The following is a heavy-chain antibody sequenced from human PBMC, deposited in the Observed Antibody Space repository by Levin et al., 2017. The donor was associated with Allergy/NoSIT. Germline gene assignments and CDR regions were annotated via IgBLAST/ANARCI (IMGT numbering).Heavy chain of an antibody. D-gene: IGHD3-10*02. CDR1: GFTFSHSW. J-gene: IGHJ3*02. V-gene: IGHV3-74*01. CDR3: VRDMLFPETPGDAFDI. Sequence: QPGGSLRLSCAASGFTFSHSWMHWVRQAPGKGLVWVSRTNGDATTTTYADSVQGRFSISRDNAKNTLYLQMNSLRAEDTAVYYCVRDMLFPETPGDAFDIWGQGIMVTVSS. CDR2: TNGDATTT.